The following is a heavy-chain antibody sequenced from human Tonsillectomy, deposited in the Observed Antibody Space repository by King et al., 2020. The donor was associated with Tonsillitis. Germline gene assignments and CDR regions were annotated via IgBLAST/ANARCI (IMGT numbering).Heavy chain of an antibody. V-gene: IGHV3-23*04. J-gene: IGHJ6*02. D-gene: IGHD1-14*01. CDR1: GFNFSSYA. CDR2: IGGGGGAT. Sequence: EVQLVESGGGLVQPGGSLRLSCAASGFNFSSYAMTWVRQAPGKGLQWVSGIGGGGGATYYAESVKGRFTISRENSKNTVDLQMNTLRADDTAVYYCARYLSYDDGMDVWGQGTPVTVSS. CDR3: ARYLSYDDGMDV.